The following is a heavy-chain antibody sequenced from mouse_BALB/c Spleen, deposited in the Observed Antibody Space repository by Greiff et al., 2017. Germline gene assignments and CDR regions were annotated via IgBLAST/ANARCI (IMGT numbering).Heavy chain of an antibody. J-gene: IGHJ3*01. V-gene: IGHV14-1*02. CDR1: GFNIKDYY. Sequence: VQLKQSGAELVRPGALVKLSCKASGFNIKDYYMHWVKQRPEQGLEWIGWIDPENGNTIYDPKFQGKASITADTSSNTAYLQLSSLTSEDTAVYYCASLIFAYWGQGTLVTVSA. CDR3: ASLIFAY. CDR2: IDPENGNT.